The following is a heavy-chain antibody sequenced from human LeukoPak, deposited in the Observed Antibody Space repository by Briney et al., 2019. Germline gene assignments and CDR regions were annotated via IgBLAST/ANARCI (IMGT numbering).Heavy chain of an antibody. CDR1: GYTFTGYY. CDR3: ATDAYYYDSSGYSTSVHYFDY. J-gene: IGHJ4*02. D-gene: IGHD3-22*01. Sequence: ASAKVSCKASGYTFTGYYMHWVRQAPGQGLEWMGRINPNSGGTNYAQKFQGRVTMTRDTSISTAYMELSRLRSDDTAVYYCATDAYYYDSSGYSTSVHYFDYWGQGTQVTVSS. CDR2: INPNSGGT. V-gene: IGHV1-2*06.